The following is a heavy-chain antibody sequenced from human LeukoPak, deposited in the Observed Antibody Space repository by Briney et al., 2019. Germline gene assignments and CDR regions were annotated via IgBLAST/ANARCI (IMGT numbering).Heavy chain of an antibody. J-gene: IGHJ5*02. V-gene: IGHV1-8*01. CDR3: ARGFTSGWYANWFDP. Sequence: ASMKVSCKASGYTFTSYDINWVRQATGQGLEWMGWMNPNSGNTGYVEKFQGRVNMTRDASISTAYMELSSLRSEDTAVYYCARGFTSGWYANWFDPWGQGTLVTVSS. CDR1: GYTFTSYD. CDR2: MNPNSGNT. D-gene: IGHD6-19*01.